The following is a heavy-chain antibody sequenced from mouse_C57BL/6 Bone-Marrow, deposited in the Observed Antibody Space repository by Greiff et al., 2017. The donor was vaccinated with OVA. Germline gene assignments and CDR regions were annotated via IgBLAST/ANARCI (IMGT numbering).Heavy chain of an antibody. CDR1: GYTFTDYD. CDR2: IDPDTGGT. V-gene: IGHV1-15*01. Sequence: QVQLQQSGAELVKPGASVTLSCKASGYTFTDYDMHWVKQTPVNGLEWIGAIDPDTGGTAYNQKFKGKAILTADKSSSTAYVELHSLTSEASAVYYCTNYYRSSYGYVDVWGTGTAVAVSS. CDR3: TNYYRSSYGYVDV. J-gene: IGHJ1*03. D-gene: IGHD1-1*01.